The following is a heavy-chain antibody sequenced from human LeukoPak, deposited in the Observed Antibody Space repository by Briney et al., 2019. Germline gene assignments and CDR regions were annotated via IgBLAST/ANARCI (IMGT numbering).Heavy chain of an antibody. CDR1: GGSISNYY. Sequence: SETLSFTCTVSGGSISNYYWSWIRQPAGKGLEWIGRKYARGSSNYNPPVQSRVTMSVDTSKNQFSLKLRSVTAADTAVYYCARGRYCSADICTGGDSFDIWGQGTMVSVSP. D-gene: IGHD2-15*01. CDR2: KYARGSS. CDR3: ARGRYCSADICTGGDSFDI. V-gene: IGHV4-4*07. J-gene: IGHJ3*02.